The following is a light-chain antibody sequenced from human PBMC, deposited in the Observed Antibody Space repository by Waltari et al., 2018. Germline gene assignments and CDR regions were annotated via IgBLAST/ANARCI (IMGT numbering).Light chain of an antibody. CDR1: GGSIATNY. J-gene: IGLJ3*02. Sequence: KFMLTQPHSVSESPGKTVTISCTGSGGSIATNYVQWYQQRPGSAPILLIFEDYQRPSGFPGRVSGSIDTSSNSASLTISGLKTEDEADYCCQSYDRTDWVFGGGTKLTVL. CDR3: QSYDRTDWV. V-gene: IGLV6-57*02. CDR2: EDY.